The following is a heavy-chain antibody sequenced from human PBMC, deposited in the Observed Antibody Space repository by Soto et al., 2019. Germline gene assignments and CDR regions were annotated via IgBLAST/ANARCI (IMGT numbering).Heavy chain of an antibody. CDR1: GLTFSSYY. J-gene: IGHJ6*02. Sequence: PGGSLRLSCAASGLTFSSYYMSWVRQAPGKGLEWVSVIYSGGSTYYADSVKGRFTISRDNSKNTMYLQMNSLRAEDTAVYYCARDMVRGMDVWGQGTTVTVSS. CDR3: ARDMVRGMDV. D-gene: IGHD3-10*01. CDR2: IYSGGST. V-gene: IGHV3-66*01.